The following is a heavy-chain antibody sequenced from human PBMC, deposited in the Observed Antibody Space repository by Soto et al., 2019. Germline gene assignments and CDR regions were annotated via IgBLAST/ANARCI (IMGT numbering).Heavy chain of an antibody. Sequence: GVSLRLSCAASGFTFSTYEFNWVRQAPGRGLEWISYISVSGNIIKYADSVKGRFTISRDNAENSLHLHMSSLRVDDTAVYFCVRDTMRASAAASLDYWGQGTQVTVSS. CDR3: VRDTMRASAAASLDY. J-gene: IGHJ4*02. CDR1: GFTFSTYE. CDR2: ISVSGNII. D-gene: IGHD6-13*01. V-gene: IGHV3-48*03.